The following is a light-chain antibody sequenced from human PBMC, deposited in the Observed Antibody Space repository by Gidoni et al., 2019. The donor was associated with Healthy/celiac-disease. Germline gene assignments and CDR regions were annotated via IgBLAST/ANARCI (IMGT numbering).Light chain of an antibody. Sequence: SSLSASVGDRVTITCQASQDISNYLNWYQQKPGKAPKLLIYDASNLETGVPSRFSGSGSGTDFTFTISSLQPEDIATYYCQQYDNLPRFTFXPXTKVDIK. CDR3: QQYDNLPRFT. V-gene: IGKV1-33*01. J-gene: IGKJ3*01. CDR2: DAS. CDR1: QDISNY.